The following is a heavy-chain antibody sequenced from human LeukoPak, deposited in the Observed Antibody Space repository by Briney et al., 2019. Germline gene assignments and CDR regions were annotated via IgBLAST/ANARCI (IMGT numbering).Heavy chain of an antibody. CDR1: GFTVSSNY. V-gene: IGHV3-53*01. CDR2: IYSGGIT. Sequence: GGSLRLSCAASGFTVSSNYMSWVRQAPGKGLEWVSVIYSGGITYYADSVKGRFTISRDNSKNTLYLQMNSLRAEDTAVYYCAKDRSEYCGGDCYAGSPFDYWGQGTLVTVSS. CDR3: AKDRSEYCGGDCYAGSPFDY. D-gene: IGHD2-21*02. J-gene: IGHJ4*02.